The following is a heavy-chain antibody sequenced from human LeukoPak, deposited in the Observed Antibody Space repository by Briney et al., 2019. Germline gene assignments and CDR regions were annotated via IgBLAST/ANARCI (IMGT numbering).Heavy chain of an antibody. D-gene: IGHD1-26*01. CDR2: VYHTGSS. Sequence: SETLSLTCTVSGGSVDTIDYYWSWIRQPPGKGLEWIGYVYHTGSSIYSPSLKSRLTISVDTSKNQFSLNLSSMTAADTAVYYCAGDQGGSAHRHAFDIWGQWTLVTVSS. V-gene: IGHV4-61*08. J-gene: IGHJ3*02. CDR3: AGDQGGSAHRHAFDI. CDR1: GGSVDTIDYY.